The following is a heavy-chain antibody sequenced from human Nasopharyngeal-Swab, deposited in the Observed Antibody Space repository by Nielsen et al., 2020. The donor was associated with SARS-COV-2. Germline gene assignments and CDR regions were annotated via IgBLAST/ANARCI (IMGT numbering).Heavy chain of an antibody. CDR3: VRDRDIFGYDSSGYYGADAFDL. V-gene: IGHV3-30*04. CDR1: GFIFHSFA. Sequence: GESLKISCAASGFIFHSFAMHWVRQSPGKGLEWVALISFDGTNRYYAGPVRGRFTISRDTSKDTLYLQMNNLRAEDTAVYYCVRDRDIFGYDSSGYYGADAFDLWGQGTMVTVSA. CDR2: ISFDGTNR. J-gene: IGHJ3*01. D-gene: IGHD3-22*01.